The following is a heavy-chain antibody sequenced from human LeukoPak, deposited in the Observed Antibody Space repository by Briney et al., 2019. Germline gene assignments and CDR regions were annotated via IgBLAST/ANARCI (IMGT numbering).Heavy chain of an antibody. V-gene: IGHV4-59*08. J-gene: IGHJ3*02. CDR2: IYYSRNI. CDR1: GGSISSYY. D-gene: IGHD1-1*01. CDR3: ARHRTTGARNAFDI. Sequence: PESLSLTCTVPGGSISSYYWSWIRQPPGKGLEWIGYIYYSRNINYNTSLKSRVTISVDTSKNQFSLNLTSVTAADTAVYYCARHRTTGARNAFDIWGQGTMVTVSS.